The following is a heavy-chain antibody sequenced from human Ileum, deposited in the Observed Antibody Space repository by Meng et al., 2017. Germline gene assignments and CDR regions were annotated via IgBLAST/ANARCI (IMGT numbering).Heavy chain of an antibody. CDR3: ARDRDSSGYYPY. Sequence: QVQLQESGPGLVKPSQTLSRICTVSGGSISSGDYYWSWIRQPPGKGLEWIGYIYYSGSTYYNPSLKSRLTISVDTSKNQFSLKLSSVTAADTAVYYCARDRDSSGYYPYWGQGTLVTVSS. D-gene: IGHD3-22*01. V-gene: IGHV4-30-4*01. J-gene: IGHJ4*02. CDR2: IYYSGST. CDR1: GGSISSGDYY.